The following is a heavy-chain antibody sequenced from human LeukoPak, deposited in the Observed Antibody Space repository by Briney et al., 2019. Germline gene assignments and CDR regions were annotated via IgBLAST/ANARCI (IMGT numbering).Heavy chain of an antibody. D-gene: IGHD3-22*01. CDR2: ISGSGGSA. V-gene: IGHV3-23*01. Sequence: GGSLRLSCAASGFTFSSYAMSWVRQAPGKGLEWVSVISGSGGSAYSADSVKGQFTISRDNSKNMLYLQMNSLRAEDTAVYYCAKPLDEIVVVITIDFWGQGTLVTVSS. CDR3: AKPLDEIVVVITIDF. CDR1: GFTFSSYA. J-gene: IGHJ4*02.